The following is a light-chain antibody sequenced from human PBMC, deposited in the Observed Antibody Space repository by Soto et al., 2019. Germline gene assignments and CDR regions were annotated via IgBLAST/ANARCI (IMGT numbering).Light chain of an antibody. CDR1: SSDVGGYNY. CDR2: DVS. J-gene: IGLJ1*01. Sequence: VLTQPASVSGSPGQSITISCTGTSSDVGGYNYVSWYQQHPGKAPKLMIYDVSNRPSGVSNRFSGSKSGNTASLTISGLQAEDEADYYCSSYTSSSTHNYVFGTGTKVTVL. CDR3: SSYTSSSTHNYV. V-gene: IGLV2-14*01.